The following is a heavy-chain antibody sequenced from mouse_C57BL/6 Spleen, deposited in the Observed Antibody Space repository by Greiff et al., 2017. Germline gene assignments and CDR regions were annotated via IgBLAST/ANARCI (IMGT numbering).Heavy chain of an antibody. J-gene: IGHJ3*01. CDR3: ARGVYCDCVGFGD. Sequence: QVQLQQSGAELVKPGASVKLSCKASGYTFTSYWITWVKQRPGHGLEWIGDIFPGSGSTNYNEKFKSKATLTVDTSSSTAYMQLSRLTSEDAAVYYCARGVYCDCVGFGDWGQGTTVTVSA. CDR2: IFPGSGST. V-gene: IGHV1-55*01. D-gene: IGHD2-4*01. CDR1: GYTFTSYW.